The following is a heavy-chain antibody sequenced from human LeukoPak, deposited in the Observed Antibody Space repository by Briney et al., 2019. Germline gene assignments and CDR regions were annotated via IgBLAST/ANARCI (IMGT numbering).Heavy chain of an antibody. Sequence: GESLKISGKGSGYSFTSYWIGWVRQMPGKGLEWMGIIYPGDSDTRYSPSFQGQVTISADKSISTAYLQWSSLKASDTAMYYCARPYRLSSGYYPPDYWGQGTLVTVSS. CDR2: IYPGDSDT. J-gene: IGHJ4*02. CDR1: GYSFTSYW. V-gene: IGHV5-51*01. CDR3: ARPYRLSSGYYPPDY. D-gene: IGHD3-22*01.